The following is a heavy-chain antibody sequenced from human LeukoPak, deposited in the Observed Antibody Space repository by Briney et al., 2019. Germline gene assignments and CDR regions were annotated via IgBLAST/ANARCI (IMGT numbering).Heavy chain of an antibody. D-gene: IGHD2-2*01. V-gene: IGHV4-59*01. CDR3: ARDRLRYCSSTSCIDALDI. CDR2: IYYSEST. J-gene: IGHJ3*02. Sequence: SETLSLTWTVSGGSISSYSGGWIRHPQGKGLGWMGYIYYSESTTYNPSLKSRVGISVDTSKNQFALKLSSVTAADTAVYYCARDRLRYCSSTSCIDALDIWGQGAMVAVSS. CDR1: GGSISSYS.